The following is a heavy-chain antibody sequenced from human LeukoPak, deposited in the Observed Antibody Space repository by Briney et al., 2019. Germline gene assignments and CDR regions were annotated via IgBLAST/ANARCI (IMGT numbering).Heavy chain of an antibody. J-gene: IGHJ4*02. Sequence: GASVTVSFKASGYTFSTYGISWVRQAPGQGREWMGWISAYNGHTNYAQKFQVRVTMTTDTSTSTAYMELTSLTSDATAVYYCARDKDLGAVAGTFDYWGQGTLVTVSS. CDR2: ISAYNGHT. CDR1: GYTFSTYG. V-gene: IGHV1-18*01. CDR3: ARDKDLGAVAGTFDY. D-gene: IGHD6-19*01.